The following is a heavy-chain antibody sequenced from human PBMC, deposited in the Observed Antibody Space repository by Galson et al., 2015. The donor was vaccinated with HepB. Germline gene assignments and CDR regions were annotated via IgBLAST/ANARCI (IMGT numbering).Heavy chain of an antibody. D-gene: IGHD1-1*01. CDR2: TYYRAKWYS. V-gene: IGHV6-1*01. CDR1: GDSVFNNNAA. Sequence: CAISGDSVFNNNAAWYWIRQSPSRGLEWLGRTYYRAKWYSDYAESLRSRITIDPDTSKNQFSLQLTSVTPEDTAVYYCARDSRLELRLNNYFSYGMDVWGQGSAVTVSS. CDR3: ARDSRLELRLNNYFSYGMDV. J-gene: IGHJ6*02.